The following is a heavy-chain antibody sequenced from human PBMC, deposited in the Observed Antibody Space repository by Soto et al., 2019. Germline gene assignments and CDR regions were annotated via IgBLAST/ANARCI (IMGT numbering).Heavy chain of an antibody. CDR2: IFSNDEK. CDR3: ARIGLKYFYGAGRTPDCSYVMDF. J-gene: IGHJ6*02. D-gene: IGHD3-10*01. CDR1: RMG. V-gene: IGHV2-26*01. Sequence: RMGVSWIRQPPGKALEWLAHIFSNDEKSYSTSLKSRLTISKDTSKSQVVLTMTNMDPVDTATYYCARIGLKYFYGAGRTPDCSYVMDFLGQGTTVTGSS.